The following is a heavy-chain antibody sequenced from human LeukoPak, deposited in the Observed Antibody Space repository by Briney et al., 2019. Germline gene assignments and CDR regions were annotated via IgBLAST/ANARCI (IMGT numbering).Heavy chain of an antibody. D-gene: IGHD3-16*01. CDR3: AKALQGRVWGSYSHASDI. V-gene: IGHV3-23*01. CDR2: ISGRDGAT. Sequence: GGSLRLSCAASGFTFSPHAMSWVRQAPGKGLEWVSVISGRDGATYCADSVKGRFTISRDNSRNMLYLQMNSLRAEDTAVYYCAKALQGRVWGSYSHASDIWGQGTMVTVSP. J-gene: IGHJ3*02. CDR1: GFTFSPHA.